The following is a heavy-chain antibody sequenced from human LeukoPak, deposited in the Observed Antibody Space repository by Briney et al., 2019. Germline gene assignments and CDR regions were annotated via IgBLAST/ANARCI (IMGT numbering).Heavy chain of an antibody. V-gene: IGHV1-24*01. Sequence: ASVKVSCKVSGYTLTELSMHWVRQAPGKGLEWMGGFDPEDGETIYAQKFQGWVTMTRDTSISTAYMELSRLRSDDTAVYYCARDECGGDCLYYGMDVWGQGTTVTVSS. CDR3: ARDECGGDCLYYGMDV. J-gene: IGHJ6*02. CDR1: GYTLTELS. CDR2: FDPEDGET. D-gene: IGHD2-21*02.